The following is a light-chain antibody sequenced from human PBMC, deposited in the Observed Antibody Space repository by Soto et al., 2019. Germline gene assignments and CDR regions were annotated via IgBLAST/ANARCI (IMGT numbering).Light chain of an antibody. V-gene: IGKV3-15*01. Sequence: EVVMTQSPGTLSVSPGERATLSCRASQSVSSNLAWYQQKPGQSPRLLIYGASTRATGIPARFSGSGSGTEFTLTISSLQSEDFAVYYCQQYDNYYSFGQGTKLEIK. CDR1: QSVSSN. J-gene: IGKJ2*01. CDR3: QQYDNYYS. CDR2: GAS.